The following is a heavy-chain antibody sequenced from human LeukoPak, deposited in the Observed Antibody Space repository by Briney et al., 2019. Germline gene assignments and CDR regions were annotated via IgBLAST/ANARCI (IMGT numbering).Heavy chain of an antibody. CDR3: AREEGATDY. J-gene: IGHJ4*02. Sequence: GGSLRLSCAAPGFTLNGYWMHWVRQAPGKGLVWVSRINSDGSTTSYADSVKGRFTISRDNAKNTLYLQMNSLRAEDTAVYYCAREEGATDYWGQGTLVTVSS. V-gene: IGHV3-74*01. D-gene: IGHD1-26*01. CDR2: INSDGSTT. CDR1: GFTLNGYW.